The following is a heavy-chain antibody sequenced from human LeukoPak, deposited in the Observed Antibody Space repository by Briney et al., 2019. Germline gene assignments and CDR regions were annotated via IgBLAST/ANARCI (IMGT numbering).Heavy chain of an antibody. CDR2: IYYSGST. V-gene: IGHV4-59*01. D-gene: IGHD3-16*01. CDR1: GGSISSYY. CDR3: ARVPVTDYVWGSSLGAFDI. Sequence: PSETLSLTCTVSGGSISSYYWSWIRQPPGKGLEWIGYIYYSGSTNYNPSLKSRVTISVDTSKNQFSLKRSSVTAADTAVYYCARVPVTDYVWGSSLGAFDIWGQGTMVTVSS. J-gene: IGHJ3*02.